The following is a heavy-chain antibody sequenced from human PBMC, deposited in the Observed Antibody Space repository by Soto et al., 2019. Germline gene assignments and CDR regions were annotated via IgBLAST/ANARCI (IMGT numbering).Heavy chain of an antibody. CDR1: GFTFSRYG. J-gene: IGHJ5*02. D-gene: IGHD3-22*01. CDR3: AKDSNDSSGSMNWFDP. CDR2: MSYDGSHK. V-gene: IGHV3-30*18. Sequence: QVQLVESGGGVVQPGRSLRLSCAASGFTFSRYGMHWVRQAPGKGLEWLTVMSYDGSHKQYADSVKGRFTISRDNSKNTLYLQMDSLTSEDTAVYYCAKDSNDSSGSMNWFDPWGQGTLVTVSS.